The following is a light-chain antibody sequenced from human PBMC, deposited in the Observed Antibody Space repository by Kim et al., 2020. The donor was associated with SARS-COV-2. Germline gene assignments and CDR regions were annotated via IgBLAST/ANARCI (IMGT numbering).Light chain of an antibody. CDR2: EDN. J-gene: IGLJ3*02. CDR1: SGSIASNY. Sequence: NFMLTQPHSVSESQGKTVTISCTRSSGSIASNYVQWYQKRPGSAPTTVIYEDNLRPSEVPDRFSGSIDSSSNSASLTISGLKTEDEADYYCQSFDTSVWVFGGGTKLTVL. CDR3: QSFDTSVWV. V-gene: IGLV6-57*04.